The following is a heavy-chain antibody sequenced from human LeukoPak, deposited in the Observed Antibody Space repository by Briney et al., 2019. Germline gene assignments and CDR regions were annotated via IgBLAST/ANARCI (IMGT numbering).Heavy chain of an antibody. D-gene: IGHD3-22*01. CDR1: GGSISSSTYY. J-gene: IGHJ6*02. CDR2: IDYSGSA. V-gene: IGHV4-39*01. Sequence: SETLSLTCTVSGGSISSSTYYWGWIRQPPGKGLEWIGSIDYSGSAYYKPPLKSRVTISVDTSKNQLSLKLSSVTAADTAIYYCTRLFGSSGSYYGMDVWGQGTTVTVSS. CDR3: TRLFGSSGSYYGMDV.